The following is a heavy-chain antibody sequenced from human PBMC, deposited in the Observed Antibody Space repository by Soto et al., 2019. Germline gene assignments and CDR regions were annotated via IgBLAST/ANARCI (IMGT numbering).Heavy chain of an antibody. Sequence: QVQLVQSGAEVRKPGASVKVSCKPSGYTFNTYYLHWLRQAPGQALEWMGVIHPSGGGTTYAQKFLGRATVNRDTSTTTVLMELSSLRSDDTAVYYCARGGHIAVVTASFDNWGQGTLVTVSS. J-gene: IGHJ4*02. V-gene: IGHV1-46*02. CDR2: IHPSGGGT. CDR3: ARGGHIAVVTASFDN. CDR1: GYTFNTYY. D-gene: IGHD2-21*02.